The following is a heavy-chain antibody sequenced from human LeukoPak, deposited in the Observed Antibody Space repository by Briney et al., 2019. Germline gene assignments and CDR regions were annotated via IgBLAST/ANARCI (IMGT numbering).Heavy chain of an antibody. CDR2: ISGSGGST. J-gene: IGHJ4*02. Sequence: GGSLRLSCAASGFTFSSYAMSWVRQAPGKGLEWVSAISGSGGSTYYADSVKGRFTISRDNSKNTPYLQMNSLRAEDTAVYYCAKSTVGATRYFDYWGQGTLVTVSS. D-gene: IGHD1-26*01. CDR3: AKSTVGATRYFDY. CDR1: GFTFSSYA. V-gene: IGHV3-23*01.